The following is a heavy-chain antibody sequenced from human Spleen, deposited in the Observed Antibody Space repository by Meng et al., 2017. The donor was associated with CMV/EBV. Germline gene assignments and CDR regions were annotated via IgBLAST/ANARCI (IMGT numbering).Heavy chain of an antibody. V-gene: IGHV6-1*01. CDR1: GDSATSKSTA. Sequence: ISGDSATSKSTAWNWLRQSPSRGLEWLGRTYYRSKLYNDYAVSMKGRITINPDTSKNQFSLQLNSVTPEDTAVYYCAREVVGGATDFWGQGTLVTVSS. CDR2: TYYRSKLYN. CDR3: AREVVGGATDF. D-gene: IGHD1-26*01. J-gene: IGHJ4*02.